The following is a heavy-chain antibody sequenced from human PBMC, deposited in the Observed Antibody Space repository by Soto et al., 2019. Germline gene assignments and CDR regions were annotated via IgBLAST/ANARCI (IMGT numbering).Heavy chain of an antibody. CDR2: ISTSGAYT. CDR3: AKDPYASPGATGPYGMDV. J-gene: IGHJ6*02. Sequence: PGGSLRLSCAASGFTFSSYAMSWVRQAPGKGLEWVSAISTSGAYTYYADSAKGRFTISRDNSKNTLYLQLNSPRAEDTAVYYCAKDPYASPGATGPYGMDVWGQGTTVTVSS. CDR1: GFTFSSYA. D-gene: IGHD2-2*01. V-gene: IGHV3-23*01.